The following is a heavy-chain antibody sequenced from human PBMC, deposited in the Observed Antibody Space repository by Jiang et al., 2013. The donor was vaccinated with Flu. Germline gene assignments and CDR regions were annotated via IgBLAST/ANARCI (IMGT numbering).Heavy chain of an antibody. J-gene: IGHJ6*02. D-gene: IGHD6-19*01. CDR1: GFTFSSYG. CDR2: IWYDGSNK. CDR3: ARDFRRPEDSSGWYGTYYYYGMDV. Sequence: GGGVVQPGRSLRLSCAASGFTFSSYGMHWVRQAPGKGLEWVAVIWYDGSNKYYADSVKGRFTISRDNSKNTLYLQMNSLRAEDTAVYYCARDFRRPEDSSGWYGTYYYYGMDVWGQGTTVTVSS. V-gene: IGHV3-33*08.